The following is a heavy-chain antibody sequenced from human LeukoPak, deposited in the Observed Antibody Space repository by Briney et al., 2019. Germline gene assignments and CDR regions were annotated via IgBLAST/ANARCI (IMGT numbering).Heavy chain of an antibody. D-gene: IGHD3-22*01. CDR2: ISAYNGNT. CDR3: ARDPNHYDSSGYGY. J-gene: IGHJ4*02. V-gene: IGHV1-18*01. Sequence: ASVKVSCKASGYTFTSYGISWVRQAPGQGLEWMGWISAYNGNTNYAQKLQGRVTMTTDTSTSTAYMELRSLRSDDTAVYYCARDPNHYDSSGYGYWGQGTLVTVSS. CDR1: GYTFTSYG.